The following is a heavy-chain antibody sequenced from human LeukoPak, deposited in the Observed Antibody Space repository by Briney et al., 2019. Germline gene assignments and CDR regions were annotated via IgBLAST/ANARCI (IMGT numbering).Heavy chain of an antibody. Sequence: SETLSLTCTVSGGSISSYYWSWIRQPPGKGLEWIGYIYYSGSTNYNPSLKRRVTISVDTSKNQFSLKLSSVTAADTAVYYCARAGDIVDYYYYGMGVWGQGTTVTVSS. D-gene: IGHD5-12*01. CDR1: GGSISSYY. V-gene: IGHV4-59*01. CDR2: IYYSGST. J-gene: IGHJ6*02. CDR3: ARAGDIVDYYYYGMGV.